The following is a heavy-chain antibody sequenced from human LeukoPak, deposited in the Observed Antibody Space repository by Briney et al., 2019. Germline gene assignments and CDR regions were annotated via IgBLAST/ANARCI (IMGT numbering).Heavy chain of an antibody. CDR2: INHSGST. CDR1: GGSFSGYY. J-gene: IGHJ3*02. D-gene: IGHD6-19*01. V-gene: IGHV4-34*01. CDR3: AGRGPYSSGAEGDAFDI. Sequence: SETLSLTCAVYGGSFSGYYCSLIRQPPGNGLDLIGEINHSGSTNYNPSLKSRVTVSVDTSKNQFSLKLSSVTAADTAVYYCAGRGPYSSGAEGDAFDIWGQGTMVTVSS.